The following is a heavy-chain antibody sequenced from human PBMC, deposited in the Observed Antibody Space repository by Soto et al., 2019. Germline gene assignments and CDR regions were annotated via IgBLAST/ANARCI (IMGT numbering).Heavy chain of an antibody. V-gene: IGHV3-48*03. CDR1: GFTFSSYD. CDR3: ARDRYQNSNSFAL. Sequence: GGSLRLSCAASGFTFSSYDMTWVRQAPGKGLEWVSYIAGRGTTIYYADSVKGRFTISRDNAKNSLYLQLNSLRAEDTAVYYCARDRYQNSNSFALWGQGTMVTVSS. CDR2: IAGRGTTI. J-gene: IGHJ3*01. D-gene: IGHD3-9*01.